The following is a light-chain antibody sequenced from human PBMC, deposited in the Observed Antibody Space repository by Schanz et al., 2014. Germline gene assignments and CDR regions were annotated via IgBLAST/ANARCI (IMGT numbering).Light chain of an antibody. CDR3: SSYTSSSTLG. V-gene: IGLV2-8*01. Sequence: QSALTQPPSASGSPGQSVTISCTGTSSDVGCYNYVSWYQQHPGKAPKLMIYEVSKRPSGVPDRFSGSKSGNTASLTISGLQAEDEADYYCSSYTSSSTLGFGGGTKLTVL. J-gene: IGLJ2*01. CDR2: EVS. CDR1: SSDVGCYNY.